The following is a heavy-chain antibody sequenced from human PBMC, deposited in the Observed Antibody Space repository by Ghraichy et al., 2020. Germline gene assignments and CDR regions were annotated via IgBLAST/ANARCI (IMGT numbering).Heavy chain of an antibody. D-gene: IGHD5-12*01. V-gene: IGHV3-30-3*01. Sequence: GGSLRLSCAASGFTFSSYAMHWVRQAPGKGLEWVAVISYDGSNKYYADSVKGRFTISRDNSKNTLYLQMNSLRAEDTAVYYCARGWLGPSYWYFDLWGRGTLVSVSS. CDR3: ARGWLGPSYWYFDL. CDR2: ISYDGSNK. J-gene: IGHJ2*01. CDR1: GFTFSSYA.